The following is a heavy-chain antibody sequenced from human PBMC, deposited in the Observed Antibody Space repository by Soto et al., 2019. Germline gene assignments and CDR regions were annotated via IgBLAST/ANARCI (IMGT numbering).Heavy chain of an antibody. CDR2: ISSSSSYI. V-gene: IGHV3-21*01. D-gene: IGHD3-10*01. Sequence: GGSLRLSCAASGFTFSSYSMNWVRQAPGKGLEWVSSISSSSSYIYYADSVKGRFTISRDNAKNSLYLQMNSLRAEDTAVYYCARDEGRVRGVITHYYYGMDVWGQGTTVTVSS. J-gene: IGHJ6*02. CDR3: ARDEGRVRGVITHYYYGMDV. CDR1: GFTFSSYS.